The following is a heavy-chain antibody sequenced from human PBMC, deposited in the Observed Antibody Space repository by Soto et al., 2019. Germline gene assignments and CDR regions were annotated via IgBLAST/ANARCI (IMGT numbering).Heavy chain of an antibody. CDR2: IGTAGDT. J-gene: IGHJ4*02. D-gene: IGHD3-16*01. V-gene: IGHV3-13*01. CDR1: GFTFSSYD. CDR3: TRGADGFDY. Sequence: EVQLVESGGDLVQPGGSLRLSCGASGFTFSSYDFHWVRQATGKGLEWVSGIGTAGDTYYAGSVKGRFIMSRENAKNSLYLQMNSLRDGDTAVYYCTRGADGFDYWGQGTLVPVSS.